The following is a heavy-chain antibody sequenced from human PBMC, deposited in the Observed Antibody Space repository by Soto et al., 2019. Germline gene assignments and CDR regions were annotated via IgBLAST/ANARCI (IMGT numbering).Heavy chain of an antibody. V-gene: IGHV1-18*01. J-gene: IGHJ5*02. D-gene: IGHD2-8*01. CDR3: ARVNKLYPWRWFDP. CDR1: GYTFTSYG. Sequence: ASVKVSCKASGYTFTSYGISWVRQAPGQGLEWMGWISAYNGNTNYAQKLQGRVTMTTDTSTSTAYMKLRSLRSDDTAVYYCARVNKLYPWRWFDPWGQGTLVTVSS. CDR2: ISAYNGNT.